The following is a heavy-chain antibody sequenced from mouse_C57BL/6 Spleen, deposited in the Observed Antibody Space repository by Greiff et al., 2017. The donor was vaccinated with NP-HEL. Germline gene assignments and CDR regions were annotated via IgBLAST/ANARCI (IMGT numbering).Heavy chain of an antibody. CDR2: ILPGSGST. CDR1: GYTFTGYW. V-gene: IGHV1-9*01. D-gene: IGHD1-1*01. Sequence: QVQLQQSGAELMKPGASVKLSCKATGYTFTGYWIEWVKQRPGHGLEWIGEILPGSGSTNYNEKFKGKATFTADTSSNTAYMQLSSLTTEDSAIYYCARYLHYYGSSWDWFAYWGQGTLVTVSA. J-gene: IGHJ3*01. CDR3: ARYLHYYGSSWDWFAY.